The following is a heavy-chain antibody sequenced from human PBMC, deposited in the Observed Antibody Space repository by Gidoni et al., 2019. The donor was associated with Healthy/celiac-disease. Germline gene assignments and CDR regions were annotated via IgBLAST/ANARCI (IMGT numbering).Heavy chain of an antibody. CDR3: ARDSAPPQWLTPIGYGMDV. J-gene: IGHJ6*02. D-gene: IGHD6-19*01. CDR1: GSTFTGSY. V-gene: IGHV1-2*02. CDR2: INPNSGGT. Sequence: QVPLVQSGAEVKKPGASVKVSCTSSGSTFTGSYMHWVRHAPGPGLEWMGWINPNSGGTNYAQKFQGRVIMTRDTSISTAYMELSRLRSDDTAVYYCARDSAPPQWLTPIGYGMDVWGQGTTVTVSS.